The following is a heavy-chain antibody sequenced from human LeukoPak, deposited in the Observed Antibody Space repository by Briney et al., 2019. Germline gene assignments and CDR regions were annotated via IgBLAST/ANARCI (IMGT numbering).Heavy chain of an antibody. CDR3: ARQPPGSGWYPYYYYGMDV. CDR2: MNPNSGNT. J-gene: IGHJ6*02. V-gene: IGHV1-8*01. D-gene: IGHD6-19*01. Sequence: EASVKVSCKASGYTFTSYDINWVRQAAGQGLEWMGWMNPNSGNTGYAQKFQGRVTMTRNTSISTAYMELSSLRSEDTAVYYCARQPPGSGWYPYYYYGMDVWGQGTTVTVSS. CDR1: GYTFTSYD.